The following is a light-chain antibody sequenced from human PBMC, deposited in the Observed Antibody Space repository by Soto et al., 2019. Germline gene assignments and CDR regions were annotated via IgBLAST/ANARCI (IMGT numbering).Light chain of an antibody. CDR1: QSVSASY. CDR3: QQYDTSPPRWT. V-gene: IGKV3-20*01. CDR2: GAS. J-gene: IGKJ1*01. Sequence: EIVLTQSPGTLSLSPGERATHSCRASQSVSASYLAWYQQKPGQAPRLLIFGASNRATGIPDRFSGSGSGTDFTLTISRLEPEDFAVYYCQQYDTSPPRWTFGQGTKVEIK.